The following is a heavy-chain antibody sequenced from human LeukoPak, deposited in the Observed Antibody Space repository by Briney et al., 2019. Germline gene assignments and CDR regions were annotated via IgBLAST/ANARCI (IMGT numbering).Heavy chain of an antibody. CDR3: AGTPSRNWFNP. CDR1: GFTFSTYS. J-gene: IGHJ5*02. CDR2: ISGSSNYI. Sequence: GGSLRLSCAASGFTFSTYSMNWVRQAPGEGLEWVSSISGSSNYIYYADSVKGRFTISRDNAKNSLYLQMNSLRAEDTAVYYCAGTPSRNWFNPWGQGTLVTVSS. V-gene: IGHV3-21*01.